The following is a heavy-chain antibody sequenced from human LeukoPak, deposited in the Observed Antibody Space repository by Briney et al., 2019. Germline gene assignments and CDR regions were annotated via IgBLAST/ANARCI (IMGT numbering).Heavy chain of an antibody. CDR3: AKDRLGAILYFDY. CDR2: ISRASESI. Sequence: GGSLRLSCIGSGYTFSDFEMNWDRQAPGKGLEWVSIISRASESIFYADSVKGRFTISRDNGQNSLYMQMNSLRAGDTAVYYCAKDRLGAILYFDYWGQGTLVTVSS. J-gene: IGHJ4*02. CDR1: GYTFSDFE. V-gene: IGHV3-48*03. D-gene: IGHD1-26*01.